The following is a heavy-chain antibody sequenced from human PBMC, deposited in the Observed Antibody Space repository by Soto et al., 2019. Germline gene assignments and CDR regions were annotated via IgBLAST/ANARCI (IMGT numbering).Heavy chain of an antibody. CDR2: ISSAGDSS. CDR1: GFTFSSYE. D-gene: IGHD2-2*01. V-gene: IGHV3-48*03. Sequence: GGSLRLSCAASGFTFSSYEMNWVRQAPGKTLEWVSYISSAGDSSYYADSVKSRFTISRDNAKNSLYLQMNSLRVEDTAVYYCARVYCSTTTCHVQAFDSWGQGTLVTVSS. CDR3: ARVYCSTTTCHVQAFDS. J-gene: IGHJ4*02.